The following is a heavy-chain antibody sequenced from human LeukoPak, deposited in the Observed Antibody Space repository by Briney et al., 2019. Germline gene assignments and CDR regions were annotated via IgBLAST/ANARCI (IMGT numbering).Heavy chain of an antibody. CDR1: GDSISPYY. CDR3: ARTSSWYGYYYYYYYMDV. D-gene: IGHD6-13*01. CDR2: VFYTGST. Sequence: PSETLSLTCTVSGDSISPYYWSWIRQPPGGGLEWIGYVFYTGSTNYNPSLKSRVTISVDTSKNQFSLKLSSVTAADTAVYYCARTSSWYGYYYYYYYMDVWGKGTTVTVSS. V-gene: IGHV4-59*01. J-gene: IGHJ6*03.